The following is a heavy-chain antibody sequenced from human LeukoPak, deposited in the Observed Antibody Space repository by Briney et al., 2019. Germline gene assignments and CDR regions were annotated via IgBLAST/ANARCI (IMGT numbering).Heavy chain of an antibody. CDR1: GFTFSDSG. Sequence: GGSLRLSCAASGFTFSDSGMHWVRQAPGKGLEWVAFIRYHGSDKYYADSVKGRFTISRDNSKNTLYLQMNSLRPEDTSVYFCARSPTSWYFDYWGQGTLVTVSS. J-gene: IGHJ4*02. D-gene: IGHD2-2*01. CDR3: ARSPTSWYFDY. CDR2: IRYHGSDK. V-gene: IGHV3-30*02.